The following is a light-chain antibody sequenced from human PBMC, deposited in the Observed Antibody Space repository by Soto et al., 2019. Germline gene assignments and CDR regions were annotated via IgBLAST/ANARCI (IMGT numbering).Light chain of an antibody. Sequence: AIRMTQSPSSFSASTGDRVTITCRASQGISSYLAWYQQKPGKAPKLLIYAASTLQSGVPSRFSGSGSGTDFTLTISCLQSEDFATYYCQQYYSYPPYTFGQGTKLEFK. V-gene: IGKV1-8*01. CDR2: AAS. CDR3: QQYYSYPPYT. CDR1: QGISSY. J-gene: IGKJ2*01.